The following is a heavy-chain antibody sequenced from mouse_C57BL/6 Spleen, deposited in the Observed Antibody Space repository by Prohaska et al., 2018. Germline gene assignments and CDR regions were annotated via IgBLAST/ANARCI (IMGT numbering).Heavy chain of an antibody. CDR1: GYTFTVYN. J-gene: IGHJ4*01. CDR3: ARGSYGKGAMDY. V-gene: IGHV1-18*01. D-gene: IGHD2-1*01. Sequence: SVKIPCKASGYTFTVYNMDWVKQSHGKSLEWIGDINPNNGGTIYNQKFKGKATLTVDKSSSTAYMELRSLTSEDTAVYYCARGSYGKGAMDYWGQGTSVTVSS. CDR2: INPNNGGT.